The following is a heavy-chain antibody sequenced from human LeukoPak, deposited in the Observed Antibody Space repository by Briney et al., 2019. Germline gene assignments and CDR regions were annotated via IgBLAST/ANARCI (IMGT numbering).Heavy chain of an antibody. V-gene: IGHV3-66*01. Sequence: GGSLRLSCAASGFTVSSNYMSWVRQAPGKGLEWVSVIYSGGSTYYADSVKGRFTISRDNSKNTLYLQMNSLRAEDTAVYYCARESYCSSTSCSYYYYYYMDVWGKGTTVAVSS. D-gene: IGHD2-2*01. CDR1: GFTVSSNY. J-gene: IGHJ6*03. CDR2: IYSGGST. CDR3: ARESYCSSTSCSYYYYYYMDV.